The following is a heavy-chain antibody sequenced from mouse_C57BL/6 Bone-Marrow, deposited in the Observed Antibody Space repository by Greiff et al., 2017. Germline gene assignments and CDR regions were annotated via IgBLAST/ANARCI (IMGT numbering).Heavy chain of an antibody. CDR1: GYTFTSYW. D-gene: IGHD3-3*01. Sequence: VQLQQPGAELVKPGASVKLSCKASGYTFTSYWMQWVKQRPGQGLEWIGEIDPSDSYTNYNQKFKGKATLTVDTSSSTAYMQLSSLTSEDSAVYYGARDGTWFAYWGQGTLVTVSA. CDR3: ARDGTWFAY. CDR2: IDPSDSYT. J-gene: IGHJ3*01. V-gene: IGHV1-50*01.